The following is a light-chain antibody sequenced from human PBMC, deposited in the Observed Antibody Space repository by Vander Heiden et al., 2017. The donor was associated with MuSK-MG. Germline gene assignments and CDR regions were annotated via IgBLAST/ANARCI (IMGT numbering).Light chain of an antibody. CDR3: QQHYCTQLT. J-gene: IGKJ4*01. Sequence: DIVLTQSPDYLAVSLGERATINCKSSQSVSYSSTNKNFVAWYQQKPGQPPKLLIYWASTRESGVPDRCSGSGSGKDFTLTSSSLQAEDVAVYYCQQHYCTQLTFGGGTKVEIK. CDR2: WAS. CDR1: QSVSYSSTNKNF. V-gene: IGKV4-1*01.